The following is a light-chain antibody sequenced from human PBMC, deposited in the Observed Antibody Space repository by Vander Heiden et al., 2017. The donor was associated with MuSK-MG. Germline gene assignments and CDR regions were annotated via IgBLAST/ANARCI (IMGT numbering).Light chain of an antibody. Sequence: EIVMTQSPATLSVSPGERPTLSCRASQSVSSNLAWYQQKPGQAPRLLIYGASTRATGIPARFSGSGSGTEFTLTISSLQSEDFAVYYCQQDNNWPWTFGQGTKVEIK. CDR3: QQDNNWPWT. J-gene: IGKJ1*01. CDR2: GAS. CDR1: QSVSSN. V-gene: IGKV3-15*01.